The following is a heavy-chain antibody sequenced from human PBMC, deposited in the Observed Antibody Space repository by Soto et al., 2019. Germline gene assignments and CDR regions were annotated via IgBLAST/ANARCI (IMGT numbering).Heavy chain of an antibody. CDR1: GYSFTSYW. Sequence: GESLKISCKGSGYSFTSYWIGWVRQMPGKGLEWMGIIYPGDSDTRYSPSFQGQVTISADKSISTAYLQWSSLKASDNAMYYWARPRSKLPDAFDIWGQGTMVTDSS. CDR2: IYPGDSDT. CDR3: ARPRSKLPDAFDI. D-gene: IGHD3-10*01. J-gene: IGHJ3*02. V-gene: IGHV5-51*01.